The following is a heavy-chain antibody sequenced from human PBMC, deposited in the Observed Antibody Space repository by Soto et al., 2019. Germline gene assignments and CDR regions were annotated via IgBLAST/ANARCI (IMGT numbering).Heavy chain of an antibody. CDR3: ASHFRESSGSSPMYY. Sequence: QVQLVQSGAEVKKPGSSVKVSCKASGGTFSSYAISWVRQAPGQGLEGMGGIIPIFGTANYALKFQGRVTITADKSTSTAYMELSSLRSEDTAVYYCASHFRESSGSSPMYYWGQGTLVTVSS. J-gene: IGHJ4*02. CDR1: GGTFSSYA. D-gene: IGHD1-26*01. CDR2: IIPIFGTA. V-gene: IGHV1-69*06.